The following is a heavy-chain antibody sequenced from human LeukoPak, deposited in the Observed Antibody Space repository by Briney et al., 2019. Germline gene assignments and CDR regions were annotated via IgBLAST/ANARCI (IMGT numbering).Heavy chain of an antibody. CDR3: ARDLLVYDILTDYYYYGMDV. V-gene: IGHV4-4*02. CDR2: IYHSGST. CDR1: GGSISSSNW. D-gene: IGHD3-9*01. J-gene: IGHJ6*02. Sequence: SETLSLTCAVSGGSISSSNWWRWVRQPPGKGLEWIGEIYHSGSTNYNPSLKSRVTISVDKSKNQFPLKLSSVTAADTAVYYCARDLLVYDILTDYYYYGMDVWGQGTTVTVSS.